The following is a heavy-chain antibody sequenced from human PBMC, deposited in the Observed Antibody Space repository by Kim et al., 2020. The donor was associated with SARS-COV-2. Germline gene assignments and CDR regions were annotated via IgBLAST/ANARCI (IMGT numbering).Heavy chain of an antibody. V-gene: IGHV3-23*03. CDR1: GFTFSSYA. Sequence: GGSLRLSCAASGFTFSSYAMSWVRQAPGKGLEWVSLIYSGGSTTYYAGSVKGRFTISRDNSKNTLYLQMNTLRAEDTAVYYCAKDSSCWYRLDYWGQGTLVTISS. CDR3: AKDSSCWYRLDY. CDR2: IYSGGSTT. J-gene: IGHJ4*02. D-gene: IGHD6-19*01.